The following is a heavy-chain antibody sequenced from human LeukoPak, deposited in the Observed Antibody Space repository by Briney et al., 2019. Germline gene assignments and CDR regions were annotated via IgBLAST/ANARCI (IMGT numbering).Heavy chain of an antibody. D-gene: IGHD5-24*01. CDR1: GYTFTSYY. CDR3: AGAEVARYYLDY. V-gene: IGHV1-46*01. Sequence: ASVKVSCKASGYTFTSYYMHWVRQAPGQGLEWMGIINPSGGSTSYAQKFQGRVTMTRDTSTSTVYMELSSLRSEDTAVYYCAGAEVARYYLDYWGQGTLVTVSS. J-gene: IGHJ4*02. CDR2: INPSGGST.